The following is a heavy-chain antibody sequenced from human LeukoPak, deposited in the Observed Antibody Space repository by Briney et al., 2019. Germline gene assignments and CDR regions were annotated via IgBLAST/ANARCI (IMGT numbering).Heavy chain of an antibody. CDR2: INPNSGGT. CDR1: GYTFTVYY. V-gene: IGHV1-2*07. J-gene: IGHJ3*02. D-gene: IGHD6-6*01. CDR3: ARDQSIAAPLVAFDI. Sequence: ASVRVSSMASGYTFTVYYMYWGRQAPGEGGERMGWINPNSGGTNYAHKFQGRVTMTRHTSISTAYMELSSLRSDDTAVYYCARDQSIAAPLVAFDICGQGTMVTVSS.